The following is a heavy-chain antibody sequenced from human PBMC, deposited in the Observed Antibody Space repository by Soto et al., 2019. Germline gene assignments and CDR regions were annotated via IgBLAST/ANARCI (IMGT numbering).Heavy chain of an antibody. CDR2: ISGSGGST. CDR3: AALYQLLYFDY. D-gene: IGHD2-2*02. V-gene: IGHV3-23*01. Sequence: PGESLTLSSAASGFPFSNFAMSWVRQAPGKGLEWVSAISGSGGSTYYADSVKGRFTISRDNSKNTLYLQMNSLRAEDTAVYYCAALYQLLYFDYWGQGTLVTSPQ. J-gene: IGHJ4*02. CDR1: GFPFSNFA.